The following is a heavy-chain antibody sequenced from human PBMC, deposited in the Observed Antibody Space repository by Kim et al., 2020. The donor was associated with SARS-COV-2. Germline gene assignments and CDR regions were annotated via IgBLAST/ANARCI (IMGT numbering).Heavy chain of an antibody. CDR2: IEDKVHRYTT. Sequence: GGSLRLSCAASGFTFSDHYMDWVRQAPGKGLEWVGRIEDKVHRYTTQYAASAKGRFTILRDDSKSSLYLQMNSLKTEDTGTYYCTRDYAGLGNYWGRGTLVTVSS. V-gene: IGHV3-72*01. D-gene: IGHD1-26*01. CDR1: GFTFSDHY. J-gene: IGHJ4*02. CDR3: TRDYAGLGNY.